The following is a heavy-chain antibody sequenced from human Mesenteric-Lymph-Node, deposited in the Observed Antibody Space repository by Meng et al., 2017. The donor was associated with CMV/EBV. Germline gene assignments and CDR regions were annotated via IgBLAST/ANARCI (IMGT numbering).Heavy chain of an antibody. CDR2: IYSGGSST. D-gene: IGHD4-11*01. Sequence: GESLKISCAASGFTFSSYAMSWVRQAPGKGLEWVSVIYSGGSSTYYADSVKGRFTISRDNSKNTLYLQMNSLRAEDTAVYYCARGGTVTTNDYWGQGTLVTVSS. CDR3: ARGGTVTTNDY. J-gene: IGHJ4*02. CDR1: GFTFSSYA. V-gene: IGHV3-23*03.